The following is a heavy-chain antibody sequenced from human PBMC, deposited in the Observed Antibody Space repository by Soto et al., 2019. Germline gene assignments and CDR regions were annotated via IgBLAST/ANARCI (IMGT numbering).Heavy chain of an antibody. V-gene: IGHV3-23*01. CDR1: GFTFSSYA. CDR3: AQVPMTVVDFYYFGMDV. Sequence: SGGSLRLSCAASGFTFSSYAMNWVRQAPGKGLEWVSAISGGGMTTYYADSVKGRFTISRDNSKNTLYLQMNSLRAEDMAVYYCAQVPMTVVDFYYFGMDVWGQGTTVTVSS. J-gene: IGHJ6*02. CDR2: ISGGGMTT. D-gene: IGHD3-22*01.